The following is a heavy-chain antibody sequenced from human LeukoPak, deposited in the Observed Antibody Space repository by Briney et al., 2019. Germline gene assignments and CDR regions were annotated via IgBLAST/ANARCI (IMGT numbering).Heavy chain of an antibody. Sequence: GGALLLSCAASGFNLSSYSMNWVRQAPGKGLEWVYSISCSSSYIYHADSVKGRFTISRDNAKNSLYLQMNSLRAEDTAVYYCARAVMITFGGVIGPLDIWGQGTMVTVSS. J-gene: IGHJ3*02. CDR3: ARAVMITFGGVIGPLDI. V-gene: IGHV3-21*01. CDR2: ISCSSSYI. CDR1: GFNLSSYS. D-gene: IGHD3-16*02.